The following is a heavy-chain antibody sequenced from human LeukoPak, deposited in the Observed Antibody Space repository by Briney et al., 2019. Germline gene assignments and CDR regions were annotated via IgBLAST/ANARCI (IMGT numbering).Heavy chain of an antibody. J-gene: IGHJ4*02. V-gene: IGHV3-7*04. D-gene: IGHD2-21*02. CDR3: ARDQWRLFDY. CDR2: IKEDGSDK. CDR1: GFTFSSFW. Sequence: PGESLRLSCAASGFTFSSFWMAWVRQAPGKGLEWVANIKEDGSDKYYVDSVKGRFTISRDNAKNSLYLQMNSLRAEDSAVYFCARDQWRLFDYWGQGTLVAVSS.